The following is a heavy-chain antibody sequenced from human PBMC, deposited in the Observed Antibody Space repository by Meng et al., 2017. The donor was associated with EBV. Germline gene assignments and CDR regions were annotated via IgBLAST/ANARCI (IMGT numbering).Heavy chain of an antibody. J-gene: IGHJ5*01. CDR1: GFSFNTYG. CDR3: AKSRGWDLLAWLDS. Sequence: GRWMESGGALVQPGGSLRLSCTVSGFSFNTYGVAWVRQAPGKGPEWVAGIGGSGGIINYADSVKGRFTISTDKSKNTLFLQMNSLRVEDTAIYYCAKSRGWDLLAWLDSWGHGTLVTVSS. V-gene: IGHV3-23*01. CDR2: IGGSGGII. D-gene: IGHD2-15*01.